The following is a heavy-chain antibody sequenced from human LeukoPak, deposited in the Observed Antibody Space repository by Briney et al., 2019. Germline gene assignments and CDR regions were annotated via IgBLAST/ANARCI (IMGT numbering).Heavy chain of an antibody. J-gene: IGHJ3*02. CDR1: GFTFSSYG. Sequence: GGSLRLSCAASGFTFSSYGMHWVRQAPGKGLEGVAVIWYDGSNKYYADSVKGRFTISRDNSKNTLYLQMNSLRAEDTAVYYCAGRRYCSGGSCYSEGAFDIWGQGTMVTVSS. D-gene: IGHD2-15*01. CDR2: IWYDGSNK. V-gene: IGHV3-33*01. CDR3: AGRRYCSGGSCYSEGAFDI.